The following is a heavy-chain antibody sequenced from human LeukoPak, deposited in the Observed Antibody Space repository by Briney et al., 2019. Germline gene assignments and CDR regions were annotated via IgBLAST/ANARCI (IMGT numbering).Heavy chain of an antibody. J-gene: IGHJ6*02. V-gene: IGHV3-23*01. CDR1: GFTFSSYA. D-gene: IGHD3-10*01. CDR2: ISGSGGST. Sequence: EGSLRLSCAASGFTFSSYAMSWVREAPGKGLEWVSAISGSGGSTYYADSVKGRFTISRDNSKNTLYLQMNSLRAEDTAVYYCARSYGSGSYHYYYYGMDVWGQGTTVTVSS. CDR3: ARSYGSGSYHYYYYGMDV.